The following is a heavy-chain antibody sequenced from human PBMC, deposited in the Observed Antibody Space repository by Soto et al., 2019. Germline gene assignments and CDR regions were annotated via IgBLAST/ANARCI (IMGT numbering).Heavy chain of an antibody. CDR2: IYSGGST. CDR3: ARLVVELRHYYYYYYMDV. V-gene: IGHV3-66*04. CDR1: GFTVSSNY. J-gene: IGHJ6*03. Sequence: GGSLRLSCAASGFTVSSNYMSWVRQAPGKGLEWVSVIYSGGSTYYADSVKGRFTISRDNSKNTLYLQMNSLRAEDTAVYYCARLVVELRHYYYYYYMDVWGKGTTVTVSS. D-gene: IGHD1-7*01.